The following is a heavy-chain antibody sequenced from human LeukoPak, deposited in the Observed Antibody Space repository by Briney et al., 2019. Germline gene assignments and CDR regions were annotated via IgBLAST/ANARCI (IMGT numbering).Heavy chain of an antibody. V-gene: IGHV3-74*01. CDR1: GFTLSNYW. Sequence: QSGGSLRLSCAASGFTLSNYWMHWVRQAPGKGPVWVSRINSDGNSTTYADSVKGRFTISRDNAKSTLYLQMNSLKVEDTAVYYCVADLGDYADFWGQGTLVTVSS. CDR2: INSDGNST. CDR3: VADLGDYADF. J-gene: IGHJ4*02.